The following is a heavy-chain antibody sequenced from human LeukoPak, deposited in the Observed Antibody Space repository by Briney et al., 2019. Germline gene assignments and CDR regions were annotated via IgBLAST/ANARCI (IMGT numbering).Heavy chain of an antibody. V-gene: IGHV4-61*02. D-gene: IGHD3-9*01. CDR2: IYTSGST. CDR3: ARGGYYILTDP. J-gene: IGHJ5*02. CDR1: GGSISSGSYY. Sequence: PSETLSLTCTVSGGSISSGSYYWSWIRQPAGKGLEWIGRIYTSGSTNYNPSLKSRVTISVDTSKNQFSLKLSSVTAADTAVYYCARGGYYILTDPWGQGTLVTVSS.